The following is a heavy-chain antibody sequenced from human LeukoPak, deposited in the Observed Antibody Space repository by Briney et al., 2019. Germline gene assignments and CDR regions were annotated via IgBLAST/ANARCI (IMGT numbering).Heavy chain of an antibody. CDR3: AKMGCSSTSCYKNYYYYMDV. D-gene: IGHD2-2*02. J-gene: IGHJ6*03. Sequence: PGGSLRLSCAASGFTFSSYAMSWVRQAPGKGLEWVSAISGSGGSTYYADSVKGRFTISRDNSKNTLYLQMNSLRAEDTAVYYCAKMGCSSTSCYKNYYYYMDVWGKGTTVTVSS. V-gene: IGHV3-23*01. CDR1: GFTFSSYA. CDR2: ISGSGGST.